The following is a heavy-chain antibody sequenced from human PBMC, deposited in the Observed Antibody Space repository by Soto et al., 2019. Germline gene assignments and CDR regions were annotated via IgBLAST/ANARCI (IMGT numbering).Heavy chain of an antibody. CDR3: ARAEDIVATNHAD. D-gene: IGHD5-12*01. V-gene: IGHV3-30-3*01. J-gene: IGHJ4*02. Sequence: GGSLRLSCAASGFTFSSYAMHWVRQAPGKGLEWVAVISYDGSNKYYADSVKGRFTISRDNSKNTLYLQMNSLRAEDTAVYYCARAEDIVATNHADWGQGT. CDR1: GFTFSSYA. CDR2: ISYDGSNK.